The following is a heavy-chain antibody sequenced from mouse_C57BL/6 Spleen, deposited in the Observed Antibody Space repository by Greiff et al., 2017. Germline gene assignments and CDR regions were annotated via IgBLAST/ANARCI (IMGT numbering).Heavy chain of an antibody. CDR1: GYTFTSYW. D-gene: IGHD1-1*01. J-gene: IGHJ2*01. CDR3: ARIITTVVATDY. V-gene: IGHV1-61*01. CDR2: IYPSDSET. Sequence: QVQLQQPGAELVRPGSSVKLSCKASGYTFTSYWMDWVKQRPGQGLEWIGNIYPSDSETHYNQKFKDKATLTVDKSSSTAYMQLSSLTSEDSAVYYCARIITTVVATDYWGQGTTLTVSS.